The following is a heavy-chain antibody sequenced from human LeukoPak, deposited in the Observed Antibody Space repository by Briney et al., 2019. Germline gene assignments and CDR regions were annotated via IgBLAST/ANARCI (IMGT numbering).Heavy chain of an antibody. D-gene: IGHD5-12*01. CDR2: ISGSGGSS. V-gene: IGHV3-23*01. J-gene: IGHJ4*02. CDR1: GFTFSSYA. Sequence: GGSLRLSCAASGFTFSSYAMSWVRQAPGKGLEWVSAISGSGGSSYYADSVKGRFTISRDNSKNTLYLQMNSLRAEDTAVYYCASLIVAMIQGRIDYWGQGTLVTVSS. CDR3: ASLIVAMIQGRIDY.